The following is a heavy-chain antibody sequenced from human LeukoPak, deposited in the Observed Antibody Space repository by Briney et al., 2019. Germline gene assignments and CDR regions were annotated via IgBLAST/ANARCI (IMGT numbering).Heavy chain of an antibody. Sequence: SETLSLICAVYGGSFSSYYWSWIRQPPGKGLEWIGEINHSGITNYNPSLKSRVNISEDTSKTQFSLKLSSVTAADTAVYYCARDRNYGSSWGQGTLVTVSS. V-gene: IGHV4-34*01. CDR3: ARDRNYGSS. D-gene: IGHD3-10*01. CDR2: INHSGIT. J-gene: IGHJ5*02. CDR1: GGSFSSYY.